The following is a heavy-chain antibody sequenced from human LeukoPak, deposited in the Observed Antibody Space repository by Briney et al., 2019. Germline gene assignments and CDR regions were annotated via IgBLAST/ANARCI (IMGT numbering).Heavy chain of an antibody. V-gene: IGHV3-15*01. CDR3: AHRDTAMVRVDY. Sequence: GGSLRLSCAASGFTFRDAGMSWVRQAPGKGLEWVGRIRSETDGGTTDYAAPVKGRFTISRDDSKSTVYLQMSSLKTEDTAVYFCAHRDTAMVRVDYWGQGTPVTVSS. J-gene: IGHJ4*02. D-gene: IGHD5-18*01. CDR2: IRSETDGGTT. CDR1: GFTFRDAG.